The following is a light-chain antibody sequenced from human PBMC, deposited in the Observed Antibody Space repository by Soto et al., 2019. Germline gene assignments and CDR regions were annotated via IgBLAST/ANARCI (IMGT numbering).Light chain of an antibody. CDR1: SSDVGGYNY. J-gene: IGLJ1*01. CDR3: SSYTTSNTRQIV. Sequence: QSALTQPASVSGSPGQSITISCTGTSSDVGGYNYVSWYQQHPGKAPKFMIYDVSNRPSGVSNRFSGSKSGNTASLIISGLQAEDEADYYCSSYTTSNTRQIVFGTGTQLTVL. V-gene: IGLV2-14*03. CDR2: DVS.